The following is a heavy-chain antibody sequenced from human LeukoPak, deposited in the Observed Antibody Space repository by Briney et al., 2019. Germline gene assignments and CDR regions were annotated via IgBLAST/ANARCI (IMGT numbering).Heavy chain of an antibody. D-gene: IGHD3-10*01. V-gene: IGHV3-73*01. CDR1: GFTFSGSA. J-gene: IGHJ3*02. CDR3: FLWFGESIDAFDI. Sequence: GRSLRLSCAASGFTFSGSAMHWVRQASGKGLEWVGRIRSKANSYATAYAASVKGRFTISRDDSKNTAYLQMNSLKTEDTAVYYCFLWFGESIDAFDIWGQGTMVTVSS. CDR2: IRSKANSYAT.